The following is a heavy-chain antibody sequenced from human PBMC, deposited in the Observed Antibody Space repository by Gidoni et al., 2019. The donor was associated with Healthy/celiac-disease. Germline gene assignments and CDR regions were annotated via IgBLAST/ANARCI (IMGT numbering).Heavy chain of an antibody. CDR2: ISSSSSTI. Sequence: LVESGGGLVQPGGSLRLSCAASGFTFSSYSMNWVRQAPGKGLEWVSYISSSSSTIYYADSVKGRFTISRDNAKNSLYLQMNSLRAEDTAVYYCARDRKNGYFDLWGRGTLVTVSS. CDR1: GFTFSSYS. V-gene: IGHV3-48*01. CDR3: ARDRKNGYFDL. J-gene: IGHJ2*01.